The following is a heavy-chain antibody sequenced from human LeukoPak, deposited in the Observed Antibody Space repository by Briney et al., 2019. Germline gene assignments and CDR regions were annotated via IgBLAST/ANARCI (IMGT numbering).Heavy chain of an antibody. CDR1: GFTFTKYW. Sequence: PGGSLRLSCAASGFTFTKYWMSWVRQAPGKGLEWVANINQDGSDKYYLDSVKGRFIFSRDNAKNSLSLQMNSLRAEDTAVYYCARAVRPLWFGDISQDCYYMDVWGKGTTVTISS. J-gene: IGHJ6*03. CDR3: ARAVRPLWFGDISQDCYYMDV. V-gene: IGHV3-7*01. D-gene: IGHD3-10*01. CDR2: INQDGSDK.